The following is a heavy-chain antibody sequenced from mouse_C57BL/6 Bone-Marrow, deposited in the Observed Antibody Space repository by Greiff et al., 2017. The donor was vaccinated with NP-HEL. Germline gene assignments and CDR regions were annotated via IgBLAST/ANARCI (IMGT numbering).Heavy chain of an antibody. CDR3: ARGTGYGNY. Sequence: EVKLMESGGGLVQPGGSLKLSCAASGFTFSDYYMYWVRQTPEKRLEWVAYISNGGGSTYYPDTVKGRFTISRDNAKNTLYLQLSRLKSEDTAMYYCARGTGYGNYWGQGTSVTVSS. CDR2: ISNGGGST. CDR1: GFTFSDYY. J-gene: IGHJ4*01. D-gene: IGHD2-2*01. V-gene: IGHV5-12*01.